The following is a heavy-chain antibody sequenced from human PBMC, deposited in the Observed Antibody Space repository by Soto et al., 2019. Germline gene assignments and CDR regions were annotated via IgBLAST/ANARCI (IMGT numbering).Heavy chain of an antibody. CDR3: VKDRAGYSAFDY. J-gene: IGHJ4*02. V-gene: IGHV3-64D*06. D-gene: IGHD5-18*01. CDR1: GFTFSNYV. CDR2: ISSNGDTT. Sequence: GGSLRLSCSASGFTFSNYVMYWVRQAPGKGLEYVSLISSNGDTTYYADSVKGRFTISRDNSKNTLYLQMSSLSAEDTAVYYCVKDRAGYSAFDYWGQGTLVTVSS.